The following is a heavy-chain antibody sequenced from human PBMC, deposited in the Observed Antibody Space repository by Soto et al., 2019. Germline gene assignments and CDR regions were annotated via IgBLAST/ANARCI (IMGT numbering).Heavy chain of an antibody. CDR1: GGSISSGGYY. D-gene: IGHD6-19*01. CDR3: ARDGGSGLGWFDP. CDR2: IYYSGST. Sequence: SETLSLTCTVSGGSISSGGYYWSWIRQHPGKGLEWIGYIYYSGSTYYNPSLKSRVTISVDTSKNQFSLKLSSVTAADTAVYYCARDGGSGLGWFDPWGRGTLVTVSS. J-gene: IGHJ5*02. V-gene: IGHV4-31*03.